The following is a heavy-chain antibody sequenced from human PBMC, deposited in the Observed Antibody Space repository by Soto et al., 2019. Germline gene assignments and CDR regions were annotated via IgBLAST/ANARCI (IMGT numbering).Heavy chain of an antibody. J-gene: IGHJ6*02. V-gene: IGHV1-18*01. CDR1: GYTFTSYG. CDR3: ARDQGSSGWYWNYYYGMDV. Sequence: GASVKVSCKASGYTFTSYGISWVRQAPGQGLEWMGWISAYNGNTNYAQKLQGRVTMTTDTSTSTAYMELRSLRSDDTAVYYCARDQGSSGWYWNYYYGMDVWGQGTTVTVSS. CDR2: ISAYNGNT. D-gene: IGHD6-19*01.